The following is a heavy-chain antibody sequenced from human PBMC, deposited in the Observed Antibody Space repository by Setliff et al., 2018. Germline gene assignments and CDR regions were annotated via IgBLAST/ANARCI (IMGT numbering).Heavy chain of an antibody. Sequence: ASVKVSCKASGYTFVNYGINWVRQAPGQGLEWVGWIKTFSFKANYAQKLQDRVTITTDTSTTTVYMELRGLKSDDTAMYFCALSSLSLCSGGNCPNAFDVWGQGTMVTVSS. V-gene: IGHV1-18*01. CDR1: GYTFVNYG. J-gene: IGHJ3*01. CDR2: IKTFSFKA. CDR3: ALSSLSLCSGGNCPNAFDV. D-gene: IGHD2-15*01.